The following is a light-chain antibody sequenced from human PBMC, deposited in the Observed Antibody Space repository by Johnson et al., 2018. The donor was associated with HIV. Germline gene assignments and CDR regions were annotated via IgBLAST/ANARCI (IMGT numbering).Light chain of an antibody. CDR3: GTWDCSRSYGLYV. CDR1: SSNIGDNY. Sequence: QSVLTQPPSVSAAPGQKVTISCSGSSSNIGDNYVSWYQQLPGPAPKLLIYENNKRPSGFPDPFFGSKFGTSATLCISVLHLAYEADYYCGTWDCSRSYGLYVFGTGTKVIVL. J-gene: IGLJ1*01. CDR2: ENN. V-gene: IGLV1-51*02.